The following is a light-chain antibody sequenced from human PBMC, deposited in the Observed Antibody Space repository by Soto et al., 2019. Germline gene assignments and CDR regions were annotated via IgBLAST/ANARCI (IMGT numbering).Light chain of an antibody. CDR3: HQYNNWPRT. CDR1: QSVSSD. Sequence: EIVMTQSPATLSVSPGERATLSCRASQSVSSDLAWYQQKPGQAPRLLIYGASSRATGLPARFSGSGSGTEFTLPISSLQSEDFAVYYCHQYNNWPRTFGQGTKLEIK. CDR2: GAS. V-gene: IGKV3-15*01. J-gene: IGKJ2*01.